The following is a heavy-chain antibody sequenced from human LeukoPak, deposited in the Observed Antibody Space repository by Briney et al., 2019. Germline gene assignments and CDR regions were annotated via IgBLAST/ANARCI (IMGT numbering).Heavy chain of an antibody. V-gene: IGHV1-46*01. CDR1: GYTFTSYY. Sequence: ASVKDSCKASGYTFTSYYMHWVRQAPGQGLEWMGIINPSDGSTNYAQRFQGRVTMTRDTPTSTVYMELSSLRSEDTGVYYCARDGVRSGCYRVFDSWGQGTLVTVSS. D-gene: IGHD6-19*01. J-gene: IGHJ4*02. CDR3: ARDGVRSGCYRVFDS. CDR2: INPSDGST.